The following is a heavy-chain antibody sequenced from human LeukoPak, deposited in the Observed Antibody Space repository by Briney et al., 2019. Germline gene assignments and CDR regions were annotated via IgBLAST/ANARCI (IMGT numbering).Heavy chain of an antibody. CDR1: GGSISSSSYY. Sequence: SETLSLTCTVSGGSISSSSYYWGWIRQPPGKGREWIGSIYYSGSTYYNPSLKSRVTISVDTSKNQFSLKLSSVTAADTAVYYCARPMTTDANFDYWGQGTLVTVSS. D-gene: IGHD4-11*01. CDR2: IYYSGST. CDR3: ARPMTTDANFDY. J-gene: IGHJ4*02. V-gene: IGHV4-39*01.